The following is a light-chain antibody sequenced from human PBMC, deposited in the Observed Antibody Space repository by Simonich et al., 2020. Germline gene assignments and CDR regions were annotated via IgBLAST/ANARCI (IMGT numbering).Light chain of an antibody. CDR3: QSYDSSNQV. J-gene: IGLJ2*01. V-gene: IGLV6-57*03. Sequence: NFMLTQPHSVSESPGKTVTISCTRSSGSIASNYVQWYQQRPGSAPTTVIYEDNPRPSVVPDRFSGSIDSSSNSASLTISGLKTEDEADYYCQSYDSSNQVFGGGTKLTVL. CDR2: EDN. CDR1: SGSIASNY.